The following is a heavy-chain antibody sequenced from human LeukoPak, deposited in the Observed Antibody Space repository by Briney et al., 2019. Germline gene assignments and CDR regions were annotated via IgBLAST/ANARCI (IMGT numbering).Heavy chain of an antibody. CDR1: GGSISSYY. Sequence: SETLSLTCRVSGGSISSYYWSWVRQPAGKGLQWIGRINTSGSNSYNPSLESRVTMSVDTSKNQSSLRLTSVTAADTAVYYCARAPEYCSGAYCYSSLLDYWGQGALVTVSS. J-gene: IGHJ4*02. V-gene: IGHV4-4*07. CDR3: ARAPEYCSGAYCYSSLLDY. CDR2: INTSGSN. D-gene: IGHD2-15*01.